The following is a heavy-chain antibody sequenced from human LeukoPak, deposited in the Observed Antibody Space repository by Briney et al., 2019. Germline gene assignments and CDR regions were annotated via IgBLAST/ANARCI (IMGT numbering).Heavy chain of an antibody. J-gene: IGHJ5*02. V-gene: IGHV4-30-4*08. D-gene: IGHD3-10*01. CDR3: AREGEEDYYGSGSPTHNWFDP. Sequence: PSETLSLTCTVSGGSISSGDYYWSWIRQPPGKGLERIGYIYYSGSTYYNPSLKSRVTISVDTSKNQFSLKLSSVTAADTAVYYCAREGEEDYYGSGSPTHNWFDPWGQGTLVTVSS. CDR1: GGSISSGDYY. CDR2: IYYSGST.